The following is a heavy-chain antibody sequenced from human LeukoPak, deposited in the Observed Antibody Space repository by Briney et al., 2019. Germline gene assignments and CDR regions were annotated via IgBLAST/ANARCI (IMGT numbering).Heavy chain of an antibody. J-gene: IGHJ4*01. CDR2: INPSGETT. Sequence: ASVKVSCKASGYTFSMYYMHWVRQAPGQGLEWMGIINPSGETTAYAQRFQGRVTMTSDTSTNTLYMELSSLRSEDTAVYYCARGGDYGDYCEYWGQGTLVTVSS. CDR3: ARGGDYGDYCEY. CDR1: GYTFSMYY. D-gene: IGHD4-17*01. V-gene: IGHV1-46*01.